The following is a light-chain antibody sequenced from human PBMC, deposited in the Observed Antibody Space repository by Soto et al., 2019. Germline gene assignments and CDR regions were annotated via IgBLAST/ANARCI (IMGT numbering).Light chain of an antibody. Sequence: DIQMTQSPSSLSASVGDRITITCQASQDISKYLIWYQQTPGKAPKFLIYEASNLERGVPSRFSGSGSGSVFPFTINSLRPEDIAPYYCQQYHSLPFTFGPGTKLDIK. V-gene: IGKV1-33*01. CDR3: QQYHSLPFT. CDR1: QDISKY. CDR2: EAS. J-gene: IGKJ3*01.